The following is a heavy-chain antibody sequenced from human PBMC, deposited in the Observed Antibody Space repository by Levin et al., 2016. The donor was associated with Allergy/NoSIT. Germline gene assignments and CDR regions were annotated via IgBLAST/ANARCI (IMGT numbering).Heavy chain of an antibody. V-gene: IGHV3-23*01. Sequence: VRQMPGKGLEWVSIISDSGGRAYYADSVKGRFTISRDNSKNTLYLQMNSLRAEDTALYYCANPGDFWGQGTLVTVSS. D-gene: IGHD3-10*01. CDR3: ANPGDF. CDR2: ISDSGGRA. J-gene: IGHJ4*02.